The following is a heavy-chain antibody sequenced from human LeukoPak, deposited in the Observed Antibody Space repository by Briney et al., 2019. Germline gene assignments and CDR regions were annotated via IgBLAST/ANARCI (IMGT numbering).Heavy chain of an antibody. J-gene: IGHJ6*04. Sequence: PSETLSLTCTVSGGSISSYYWSWIRQPPGKGLEWIGYIYYTGSTNYNPSLKSRVIISVDTSKNQFSLKVYSVTTADTAVYYCARNFPGRTEDVWGTGTSVTVSS. CDR2: IYYTGST. CDR1: GGSISSYY. V-gene: IGHV4-59*01. CDR3: ARNFPGRTEDV.